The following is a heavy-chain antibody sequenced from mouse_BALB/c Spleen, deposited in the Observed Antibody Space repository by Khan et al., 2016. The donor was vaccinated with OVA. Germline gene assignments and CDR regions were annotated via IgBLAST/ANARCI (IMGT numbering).Heavy chain of an antibody. V-gene: IGHV2-6-4*01. Sequence: QVQLKESGPGLVAPSQSLSITCTVSGFSLSSYSVHWVRQPPGKGLEWLGIIWIGGSTDYNSALKSRLSISKDNSKSQVFLKMNSLQTDDTAMYYCARNRDGGSYWYFDVWGAGTTVTVSS. CDR1: GFSLSSYS. D-gene: IGHD3-3*01. CDR3: ARNRDGGSYWYFDV. CDR2: IWIGGST. J-gene: IGHJ1*01.